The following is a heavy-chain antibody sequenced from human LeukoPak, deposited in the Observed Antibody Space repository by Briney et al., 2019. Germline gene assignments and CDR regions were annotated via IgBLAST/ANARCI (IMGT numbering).Heavy chain of an antibody. CDR1: GGSFSGYY. Sequence: SETLSLTCAVYGGSFSGYYWSWIRQPPGKGLEWIGEINHSGSTNYNPSLKSRVTISVDTSKNQFSLKLSSVTATDTAVYYCARQLYSSGSYYAPMDVWGKGTTVTISS. CDR3: ARQLYSSGSYYAPMDV. V-gene: IGHV4-34*01. CDR2: INHSGST. D-gene: IGHD3-10*01. J-gene: IGHJ6*03.